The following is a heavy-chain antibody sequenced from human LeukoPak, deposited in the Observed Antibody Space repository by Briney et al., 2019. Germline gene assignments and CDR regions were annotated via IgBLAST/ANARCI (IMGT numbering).Heavy chain of an antibody. D-gene: IGHD6-19*01. CDR3: ARVVVPIAVAGDAFDI. CDR1: GYTFTSYG. V-gene: IGHV1-18*01. Sequence: ASVKVSCKASGYTFTSYGISWVRQAPGQGLEWMGWISAYNGNTNYAQKLQGRVTMTTDTSTSTAYMELRSLRSDDTAVYYCARVVVPIAVAGDAFDIWGQGTMVTVSS. J-gene: IGHJ3*02. CDR2: ISAYNGNT.